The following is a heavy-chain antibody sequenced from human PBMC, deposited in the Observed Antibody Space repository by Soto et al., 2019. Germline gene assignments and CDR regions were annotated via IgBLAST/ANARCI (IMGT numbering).Heavy chain of an antibody. Sequence: SEPLSLTCSVSGGSTSSYYWSWIRQPPGKGLEWIGYIYYSGSTKYNPSLKSRVTISVDTSKNQFSLKVSSVTAADTAVYYCATASGSTYGGPYYYYGLDVWGQGTTVTVSS. CDR3: ATASGSTYGGPYYYYGLDV. CDR1: GGSTSSYY. CDR2: IYYSGST. V-gene: IGHV4-59*08. J-gene: IGHJ6*02. D-gene: IGHD2-15*01.